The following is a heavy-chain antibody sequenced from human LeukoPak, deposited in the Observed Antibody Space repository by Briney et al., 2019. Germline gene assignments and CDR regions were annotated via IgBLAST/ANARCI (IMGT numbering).Heavy chain of an antibody. CDR2: ISWNSGSI. V-gene: IGHV3-9*01. J-gene: IGHJ4*02. CDR1: GFTFDDYA. Sequence: GRSLRLSCAASGFTFDDYAMHWVRPAPGKGLEWVSGISWNSGSIGYADSGKGRFTISRDNAKNSLYLQMNSLRAEDTALYYCAKDGGYDPYYFDYWGQGTLVTVSS. CDR3: AKDGGYDPYYFDY. D-gene: IGHD5-12*01.